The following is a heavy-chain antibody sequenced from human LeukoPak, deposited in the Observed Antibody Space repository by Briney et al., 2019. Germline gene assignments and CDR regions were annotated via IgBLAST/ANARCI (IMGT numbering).Heavy chain of an antibody. CDR2: ISYDGTSE. CDR1: GFHFRTYA. CDR3: AKDPLEWLRLSYYGMDV. Sequence: PGRSLRLSCAASGFHFRTYAMHWVRQAPGKGLEWMAIISYDGTSEYYADSVKGRFTISRDNSKNTLYLQMNSLRAEDTAVYYCAKDPLEWLRLSYYGMDVWGQGTTVTVSS. J-gene: IGHJ6*02. V-gene: IGHV3-30*01. D-gene: IGHD5-12*01.